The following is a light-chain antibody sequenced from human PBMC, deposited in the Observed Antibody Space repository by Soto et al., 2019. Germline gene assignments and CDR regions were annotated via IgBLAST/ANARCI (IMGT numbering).Light chain of an antibody. CDR3: LLSYNVTRV. J-gene: IGLJ2*01. CDR2: DTT. V-gene: IGLV7-46*01. Sequence: QAVVTQEPSLTVSPGGTVTLTCGSNTGAVTSIHWPYWFQERPGQAPRTLIYDTTIKHSWTPARFSGSLLGGKAALTLSGAQPEYEAEYYCLLSYNVTRVFGGGAKLTVL. CDR1: TGAVTSIHW.